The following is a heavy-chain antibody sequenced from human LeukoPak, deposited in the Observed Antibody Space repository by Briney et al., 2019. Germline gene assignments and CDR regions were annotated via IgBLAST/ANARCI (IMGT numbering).Heavy chain of an antibody. J-gene: IGHJ6*03. D-gene: IGHD4-17*01. CDR3: ARVIGDYDIIFYYYYYMDA. V-gene: IGHV4-39*07. CDR1: GGSISSSSYY. CDR2: IYYSGST. Sequence: SETLSLTCTVSGGSISSSSYYWGWIRQPPGKGLEWIGSIYYSGSTYYNPSLKSRVTISVDTSKNQFSLKLSSVTAADTAVYYCARVIGDYDIIFYYYYYMDAWGKGTTVTVSS.